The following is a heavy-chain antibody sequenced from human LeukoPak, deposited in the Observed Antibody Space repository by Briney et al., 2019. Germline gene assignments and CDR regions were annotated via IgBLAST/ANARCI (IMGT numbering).Heavy chain of an antibody. Sequence: SETLSLTCTISGGSITNYFWTWIRQPAGKGLEWIGRIYTRGNIDHNPSLKSRITMPVDTSKNQFSLNFYSVTAADTAVYYCARESKTYDGSGYYHDSWGQGTLVTVSS. D-gene: IGHD3-22*01. V-gene: IGHV4-4*07. J-gene: IGHJ4*02. CDR2: IYTRGNI. CDR3: ARESKTYDGSGYYHDS. CDR1: GGSITNYF.